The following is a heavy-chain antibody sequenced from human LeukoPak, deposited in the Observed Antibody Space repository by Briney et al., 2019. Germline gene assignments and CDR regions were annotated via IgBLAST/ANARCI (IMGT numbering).Heavy chain of an antibody. CDR1: GYTFTSYD. J-gene: IGHJ4*02. CDR2: MNPNSGNT. V-gene: IGHV1-8*01. Sequence: ASVKVSCKASGYTFTSYDINWVRQATGQGLEWMGWMNPNSGNTGYAQKFQGRVTMTRDTSISTAYMELSRLRSDDTAVYYCAREYVDTAMVPTFDYWGQGTLVTVSS. CDR3: AREYVDTAMVPTFDY. D-gene: IGHD5-18*01.